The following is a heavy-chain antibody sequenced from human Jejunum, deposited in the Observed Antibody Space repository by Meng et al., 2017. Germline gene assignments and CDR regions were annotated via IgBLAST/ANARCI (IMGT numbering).Heavy chain of an antibody. Sequence: QLQESGPGRVKPSETRSRTCTDSGDAIRSTSYYWGGIRQPPGKGLEWIGSIYYSGSTFYNPSLKSRVTVSVDTSRDQFSLKLSSVTAADTAVYYCARQTYYYESSGYGYAFDYWGQGTLVTVSS. V-gene: IGHV4-39*01. CDR1: GDAIRSTSYY. CDR2: IYYSGST. J-gene: IGHJ4*02. D-gene: IGHD3-22*01. CDR3: ARQTYYYESSGYGYAFDY.